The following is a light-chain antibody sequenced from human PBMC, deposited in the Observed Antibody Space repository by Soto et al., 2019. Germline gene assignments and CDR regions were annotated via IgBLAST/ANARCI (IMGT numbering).Light chain of an antibody. V-gene: IGLV3-1*01. Sequence: SYELTQPPSVSVSPGQTASITCSGDKLGDKYACWYQQKPGQSPVLVIYQDSKRPSGIPERFSGSNSGNTATLTISGTQAMDEADYYCQAWDSSIHVVFGGGTKLPVL. CDR3: QAWDSSIHVV. CDR2: QDS. CDR1: KLGDKY. J-gene: IGLJ2*01.